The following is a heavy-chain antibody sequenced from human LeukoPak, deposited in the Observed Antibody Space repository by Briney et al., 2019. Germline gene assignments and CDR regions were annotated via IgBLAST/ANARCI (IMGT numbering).Heavy chain of an antibody. CDR2: IWYDGSNK. Sequence: PAGSLRLSCAASGFTFSSYGMHWVRQAPGKGLEWVAVIWYDGSNKYYADSVKGRFTISRDNSKNTLYLQMNSLRAEDTAVYYCAKDALALRYFDWLPRSYFDYWGQGTLVTVSS. D-gene: IGHD3-9*01. J-gene: IGHJ4*02. CDR1: GFTFSSYG. V-gene: IGHV3-33*06. CDR3: AKDALALRYFDWLPRSYFDY.